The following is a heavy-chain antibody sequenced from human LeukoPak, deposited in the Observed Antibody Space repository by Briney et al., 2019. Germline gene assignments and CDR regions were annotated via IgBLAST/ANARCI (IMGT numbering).Heavy chain of an antibody. J-gene: IGHJ4*02. Sequence: SETLSLTCTVSGGSISSSSYYWGWIRQPPGKGLEWIGSIYYSGSTNYNPSLKSRVTISVDTSKNQFSLKLSSVTAADTAVYYCARDRGGNSLFDYWGQGTLVTVSS. CDR2: IYYSGST. CDR1: GGSISSSSYY. D-gene: IGHD4-23*01. CDR3: ARDRGGNSLFDY. V-gene: IGHV4-39*07.